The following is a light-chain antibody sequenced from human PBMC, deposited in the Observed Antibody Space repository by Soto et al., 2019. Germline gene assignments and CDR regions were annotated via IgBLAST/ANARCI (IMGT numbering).Light chain of an antibody. V-gene: IGLV1-44*01. J-gene: IGLJ2*01. Sequence: QSVLTQPPSASGTPGQRVTISCSGSSSNIGSNSVNWYQQLPGTAPKLLMYSSNQRPSGVPDRFSGSKSGSSAYLAISGLQSEDEADYYWPAWDDSLNGVVFGVGTKLTVL. CDR1: SSNIGSNS. CDR2: SSN. CDR3: PAWDDSLNGVV.